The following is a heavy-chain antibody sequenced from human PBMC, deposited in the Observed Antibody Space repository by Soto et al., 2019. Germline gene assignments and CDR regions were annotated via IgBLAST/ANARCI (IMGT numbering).Heavy chain of an antibody. CDR2: ISWNSGNI. CDR3: AKDTSSSSPYDMDV. Sequence: EVQLVESGGGLVQPGRSLRLSCAASGFTFDDYAMHCVRQVPGKGLEWVSSISWNSGNIGYADSVKGRFTISRDNAQKSLFLQMNSLRPEDTAFYYCAKDTSSSSPYDMDVWGKGTTVTVSS. CDR1: GFTFDDYA. D-gene: IGHD2-2*01. J-gene: IGHJ6*03. V-gene: IGHV3-9*01.